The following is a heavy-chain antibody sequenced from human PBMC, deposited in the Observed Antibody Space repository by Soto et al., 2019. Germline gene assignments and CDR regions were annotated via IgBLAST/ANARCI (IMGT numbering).Heavy chain of an antibody. Sequence: QVQLVESGGGVVQPGRSLRLSCAASGFTFSSYGMHWVRQAPGKGLEWVAVIWYDGSNKYHVDSVKGRFTISRDDSKNTLSLQMDSLRAEDTAVYYCARDIYSSSYYYYYSMDVWGPGTTVTVSS. J-gene: IGHJ6*02. CDR2: IWYDGSNK. D-gene: IGHD6-6*01. CDR1: GFTFSSYG. CDR3: ARDIYSSSYYYYYSMDV. V-gene: IGHV3-33*01.